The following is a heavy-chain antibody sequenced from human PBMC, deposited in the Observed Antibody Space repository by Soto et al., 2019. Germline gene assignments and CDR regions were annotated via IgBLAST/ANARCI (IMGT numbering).Heavy chain of an antibody. CDR1: GFTFSSYA. CDR2: ISGSGGST. Sequence: EVQLLESGGGLVQPGGSLRLSCAASGFTFSSYAMSWVRQAPGKGLEWVSAISGSGGSTYYADSVKGRFTISRDNSKNTLYLQMNSLRAEDSAVYYCAKLGDIALAGTGVLNWFDPWGQGTLVTVSS. J-gene: IGHJ5*02. V-gene: IGHV3-23*01. CDR3: AKLGDIALAGTGVLNWFDP. D-gene: IGHD6-19*01.